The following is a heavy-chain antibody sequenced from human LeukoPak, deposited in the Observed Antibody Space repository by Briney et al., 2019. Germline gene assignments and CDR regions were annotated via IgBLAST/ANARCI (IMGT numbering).Heavy chain of an antibody. CDR1: GFTSSSYS. Sequence: GGSLRLSCAASGFTSSSYSMNWVRQAPGKGLEWVSSISSSSSYIYYADSVKGRFTISRDNAKNSLYLQMNSLRAEDTAVYYCARVAIDTIFGVVIRYYYMDVWGKGTTVTVSS. J-gene: IGHJ6*03. CDR3: ARVAIDTIFGVVIRYYYMDV. V-gene: IGHV3-21*01. D-gene: IGHD3-3*01. CDR2: ISSSSSYI.